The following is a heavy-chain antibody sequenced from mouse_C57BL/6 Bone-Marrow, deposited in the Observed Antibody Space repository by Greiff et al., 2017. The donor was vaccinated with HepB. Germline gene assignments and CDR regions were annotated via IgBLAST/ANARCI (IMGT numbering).Heavy chain of an antibody. CDR1: GFTFSDYG. J-gene: IGHJ3*01. CDR2: ISSGSSTI. V-gene: IGHV5-17*01. CDR3: AREEIYYDYLAWFAY. Sequence: DVKLVESGGGLVKPGGSLKLSCAASGFTFSDYGMHWVRQAPEKGLEWVAYISSGSSTIYYADTVKGRFTISRDNAKNTLFLQMTSLRSEDTAMYYCAREEIYYDYLAWFAYWGQGTLVTVSA. D-gene: IGHD2-4*01.